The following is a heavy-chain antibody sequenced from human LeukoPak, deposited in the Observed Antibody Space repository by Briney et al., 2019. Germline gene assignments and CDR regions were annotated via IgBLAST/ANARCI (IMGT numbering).Heavy chain of an antibody. CDR1: GFTFSSYS. CDR2: ISSSSNYI. V-gene: IGHV3-21*01. Sequence: GGSLRLSCTASGFTFSSYSMNWVRQAPGKGLEWVSSISSSSNYIYYADSMKGRFTISRDNAKSSLYLQMNSLRAEDTAVYYCAREGIAGYCFDYWGQGTLITVSS. CDR3: AREGIAGYCFDY. D-gene: IGHD6-13*01. J-gene: IGHJ4*02.